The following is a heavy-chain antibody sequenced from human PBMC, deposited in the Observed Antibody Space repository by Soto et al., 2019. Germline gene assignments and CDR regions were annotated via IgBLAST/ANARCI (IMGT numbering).Heavy chain of an antibody. CDR2: IYYSGST. D-gene: IGHD2-15*01. CDR1: GGSISSYY. J-gene: IGHJ6*02. V-gene: IGHV4-59*12. CDR3: VRESGGGGYCSGGSCYGMDV. Sequence: PSETLSLTCTVSGGSISSYYWSWIRQPPGKGLEWIGYIYYSGSTNYNPSLKSRVTIFADTSKNQVSLKMTSVTAADSAVYYCVRESGGGGYCSGGSCYGMDVWGQGTTVTVS.